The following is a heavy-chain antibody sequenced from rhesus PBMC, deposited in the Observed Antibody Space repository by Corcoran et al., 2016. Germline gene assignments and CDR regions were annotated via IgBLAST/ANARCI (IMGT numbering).Heavy chain of an antibody. CDR1: GYSISSGYG. CDR3: AGGSDYSGSYQPH. Sequence: QVQLQESGPGLVKPSETLSLTCALSGYSISSGYGWGWIRQPPGKGLVGIGYFGGSSGNTNYNPPRKSRVIITTVTSKNQLSLQLSSVAAADAAVYYCAGGSDYSGSYQPHWGQGVLVTVSS. V-gene: IGHV4-127*01. CDR2: FGGSSGNT. D-gene: IGHD3-16*01. J-gene: IGHJ4*01.